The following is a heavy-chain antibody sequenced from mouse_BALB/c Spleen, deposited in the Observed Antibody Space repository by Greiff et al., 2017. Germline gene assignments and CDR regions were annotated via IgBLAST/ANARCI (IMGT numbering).Heavy chain of an antibody. D-gene: IGHD4-1*01. Sequence: EVKLMESGGGLVQPGGSLRLSCATSGFTFTDYYMSWVRQPPGKALEWLGFIRNKANGYTTEYSASVKGRFTISRDNSQSILYLQMNTLRAEDSATYYCARDTGTRGYFDYWGQGTTLTVSS. CDR2: IRNKANGYTT. CDR3: ARDTGTRGYFDY. CDR1: GFTFTDYY. V-gene: IGHV7-3*02. J-gene: IGHJ2*01.